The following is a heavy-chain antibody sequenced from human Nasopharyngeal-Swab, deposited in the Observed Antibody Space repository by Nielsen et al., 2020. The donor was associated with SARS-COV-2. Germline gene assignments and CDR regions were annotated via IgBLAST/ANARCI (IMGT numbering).Heavy chain of an antibody. CDR2: INPKGGST. V-gene: IGHV1-46*01. Sequence: WVRQAPGQGLEWMGIINPKGGSTNYAQKFLGRLTMTRDTPTTTVYMELSSLRSEDTAVYYCARDIGDYRSFAYWGQGTLVTVSS. J-gene: IGHJ4*02. D-gene: IGHD4-17*01. CDR3: ARDIGDYRSFAY.